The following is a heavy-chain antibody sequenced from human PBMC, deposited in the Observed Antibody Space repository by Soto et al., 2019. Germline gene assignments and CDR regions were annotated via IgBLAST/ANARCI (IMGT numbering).Heavy chain of an antibody. D-gene: IGHD6-13*01. V-gene: IGHV3-23*01. CDR1: GFTFSSYA. CDR3: AKDQSYRSSSAGEEY. Sequence: EVQLLESGGGLVQPGGSLRLSCAASGFTFSSYAMSWVRQAPGKGLEWVSAISGSGGSTYYADSVKGRFTISRDNSKNTLYLQMHSLRAEDTAVYYCAKDQSYRSSSAGEEYWGQGTMVTVSS. CDR2: ISGSGGST. J-gene: IGHJ4*02.